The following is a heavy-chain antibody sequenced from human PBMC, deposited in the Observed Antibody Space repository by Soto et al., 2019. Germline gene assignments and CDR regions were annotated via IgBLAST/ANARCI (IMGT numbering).Heavy chain of an antibody. CDR2: ISWDGANT. Sequence: AGGSLRLSCAASGLTFDDYTMHWVRQTPGKGLEWVSLISWDGANTYYADSVKGRFTISRDNRKNSLYLEMNSLRTGDTALYYCTKDMRWNYGMDVWGQGTTVTAP. CDR1: GLTFDDYT. V-gene: IGHV3-43*01. CDR3: TKDMRWNYGMDV. J-gene: IGHJ6*02. D-gene: IGHD1-1*01.